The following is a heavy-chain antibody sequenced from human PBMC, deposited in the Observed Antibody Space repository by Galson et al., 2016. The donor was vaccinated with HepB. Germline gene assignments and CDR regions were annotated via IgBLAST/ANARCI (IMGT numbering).Heavy chain of an antibody. CDR2: MYCTGNT. CDR3: ARVDSSSWFHWLDP. J-gene: IGHJ5*01. Sequence: SETLSLTCSVSGDSISSYYWTWIRQPPGKGLEWIGYMYCTGNTDYNPSLTSRATISVDAAKNQFSLKLSSVTAADTAVYYCARVDSSSWFHWLDPWGQGILVTVSS. CDR1: GDSISSYY. D-gene: IGHD6-13*01. V-gene: IGHV4-59*01.